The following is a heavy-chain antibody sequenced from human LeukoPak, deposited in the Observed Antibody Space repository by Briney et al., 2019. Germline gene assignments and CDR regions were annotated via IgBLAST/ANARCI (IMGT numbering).Heavy chain of an antibody. V-gene: IGHV4-38-2*01. D-gene: IGHD1-14*01. CDR1: GYSISSGYY. J-gene: IGHJ4*02. Sequence: SETLSLTCAVSGYSISSGYYWGWIRQPPGKGLEWIGSIYHSGSTYYNPSLKSRVTISVDTSKNQFSLKLSSVTAADTAVYYCAEGPRWEPPLGYWGQGTLVTVSS. CDR2: IYHSGST. CDR3: AEGPRWEPPLGY.